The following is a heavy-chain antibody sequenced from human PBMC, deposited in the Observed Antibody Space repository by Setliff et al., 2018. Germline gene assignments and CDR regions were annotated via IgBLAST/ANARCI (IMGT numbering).Heavy chain of an antibody. CDR1: GDSISSGDYF. V-gene: IGHV4-30-4*08. CDR3: ARGANSRGYYYGRDV. J-gene: IGHJ6*02. Sequence: SETLSLTCTVSGDSISSGDYFWSWIRQARGKGLEWIAYIYHSGSAYYNPFLKSRVTMSVDTSKTQFSLHLTSVTAADTAGYYCARGANSRGYYYGRDVWGQGTTVTVSS. D-gene: IGHD1-1*01. CDR2: IYHSGSA.